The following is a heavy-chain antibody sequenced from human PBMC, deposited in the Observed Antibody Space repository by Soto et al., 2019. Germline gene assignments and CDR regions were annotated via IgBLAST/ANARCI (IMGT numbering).Heavy chain of an antibody. V-gene: IGHV1-69*13. CDR1: GGTFSSYA. Sequence: SVKVSCKASGGTFSSYAISWVRQAPGQGLEWMGGIIPIFGTANYAQKFQGRVTITADESTSTAYMELSSPRSEDTAVYYCARGGPGEHDYYYYYGMDVWGQGTTVTVSS. CDR2: IIPIFGTA. J-gene: IGHJ6*02. D-gene: IGHD3-10*01. CDR3: ARGGPGEHDYYYYYGMDV.